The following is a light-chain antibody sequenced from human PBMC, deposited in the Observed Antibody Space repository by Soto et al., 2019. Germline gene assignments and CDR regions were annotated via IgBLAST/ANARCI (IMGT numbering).Light chain of an antibody. V-gene: IGKV1-5*01. CDR1: QTLSSW. J-gene: IGKJ2*01. CDR2: DAS. Sequence: DIQMTQSPSTLSAYVGDRVTITCRASQTLSSWLAWYQQKPGKAPKLLIYDASNLESGVPSRFSGSGSGTEFTLTISSLQPDDSATYYCQQCTIPYTGGQGTKVEIK. CDR3: QQCTIPYT.